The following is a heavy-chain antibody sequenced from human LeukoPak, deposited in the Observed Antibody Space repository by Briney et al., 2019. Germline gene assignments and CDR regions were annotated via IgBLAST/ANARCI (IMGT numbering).Heavy chain of an antibody. CDR2: ISGSGGST. D-gene: IGHD6-19*01. CDR3: ASPSIRYSSGWWAY. CDR1: GFTFSSYA. Sequence: PGASLRLSCAASGFTFSSYAMSWVRQAPGKGLEWVSAISGSGGSTYYADSVKGWFTISRDNAKNSLYLQMNSLRAEDTAVYYCASPSIRYSSGWWAYWGQGTLVTVSS. J-gene: IGHJ4*02. V-gene: IGHV3-23*01.